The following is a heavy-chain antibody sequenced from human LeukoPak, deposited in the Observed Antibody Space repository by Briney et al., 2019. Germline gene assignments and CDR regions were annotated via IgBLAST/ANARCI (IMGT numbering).Heavy chain of an antibody. J-gene: IGHJ4*02. V-gene: IGHV1-18*01. D-gene: IGHD6-6*01. CDR1: GYTFTSYG. CDR2: ISAYNGNT. CDR3: ARDTRQYSSSSPFDY. Sequence: ASVKVSCKASGYTFTSYGISWVRQAPGQGLEWMGWISAYNGNTNYAQKLQGRVTMTTDTSTSTAYMELRSLRSDDTAVYYCARDTRQYSSSSPFDYWGQGTLVTVSS.